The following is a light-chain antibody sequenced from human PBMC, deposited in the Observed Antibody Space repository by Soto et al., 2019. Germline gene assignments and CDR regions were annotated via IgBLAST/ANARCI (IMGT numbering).Light chain of an antibody. J-gene: IGLJ2*01. CDR3: AAWDDSLGEV. CDR1: SSNIGSNT. V-gene: IGLV1-44*01. Sequence: QLVLTQPPSASGTPGQRVTISCSGSSSNIGSNTVNWYQQLPGTAPKLLIYSNNQRPSRVPDRFSGSKSGTSAALAISGLQSEDEAEYYCAAWDDSLGEVFGGGTKLTVL. CDR2: SNN.